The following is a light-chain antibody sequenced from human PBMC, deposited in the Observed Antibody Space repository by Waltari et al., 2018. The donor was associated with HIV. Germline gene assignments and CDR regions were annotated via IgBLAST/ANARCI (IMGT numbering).Light chain of an antibody. CDR3: QSYDSSLSSWI. CDR1: TSNLGAPFD. V-gene: IGLV1-40*01. CDR2: GNT. Sequence: QSVLTQPPSLSGAPGQRVPIPCTGSTSNLGAPFDVPWYQQFPGKAPKLLIHGNTLRPAGVPDRFSASTSGSSASLAITGLHREDEATYYCQSYDSSLSSWIFGGGTKLTVL. J-gene: IGLJ2*01.